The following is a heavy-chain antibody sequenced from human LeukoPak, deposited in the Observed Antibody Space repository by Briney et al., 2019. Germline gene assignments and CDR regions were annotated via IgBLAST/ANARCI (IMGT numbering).Heavy chain of an antibody. J-gene: IGHJ3*02. CDR3: AKDRGSGLLHDAFDI. CDR2: ISGSGGST. D-gene: IGHD6-19*01. Sequence: GGSLRLSCAASGFTFSSYTMSWVRQAPGKGLEWVSAISGSGGSTYYADSVKGRFTISRDNSKNTLYLQMNSLRAEDTAVYYCAKDRGSGLLHDAFDIWGQGTMVTVSS. CDR1: GFTFSSYT. V-gene: IGHV3-23*01.